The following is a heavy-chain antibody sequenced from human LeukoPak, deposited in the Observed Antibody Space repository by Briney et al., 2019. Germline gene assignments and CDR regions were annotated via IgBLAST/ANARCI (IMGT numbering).Heavy chain of an antibody. CDR3: ARATSTGTIFGYDY. J-gene: IGHJ4*02. V-gene: IGHV5-51*01. Sequence: GASLQISCQGSGYSFTSYWIGWVRQLPGKGLEWMGIIYPGDSDTRYSPSFQGQVTISADKSITTAFLQWSSLKASDTAMYYCARATSTGTIFGYDYWGQGTLVTVSS. CDR1: GYSFTSYW. CDR2: IYPGDSDT. D-gene: IGHD1-7*01.